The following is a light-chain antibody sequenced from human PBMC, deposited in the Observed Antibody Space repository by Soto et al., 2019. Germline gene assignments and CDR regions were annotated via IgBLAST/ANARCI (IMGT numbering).Light chain of an antibody. V-gene: IGKV1-9*01. J-gene: IGKJ5*01. CDR1: QGISSY. CDR3: QQLNSFPP. CDR2: AAS. Sequence: DIQLTQSPSFLSASVGDRVTITCRASQGISSYLAWYQQKPGKAPKLLIYAASTLQSGVPLRFSGSGSGTSFTLTISSLQPEDFATYYCQQLNSFPPFGQGTRLE.